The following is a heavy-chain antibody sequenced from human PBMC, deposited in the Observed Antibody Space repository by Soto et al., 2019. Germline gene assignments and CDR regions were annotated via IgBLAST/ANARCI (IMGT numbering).Heavy chain of an antibody. D-gene: IGHD4-17*01. CDR3: ARSGDYGAFDY. CDR2: TYYSGYT. CDR1: GDSFSSGDYK. Sequence: QVQLQESGPGLVKPSQTLSLTCTVSGDSFSSGDYKWSWIRQPPGKGLEWIGYTYYSGYTYNNPSLKSRPTMAVGTSKNQFSLKWSSVTAEDAAVYCCARSGDYGAFDYWGQGTLVTVS. J-gene: IGHJ4*02. V-gene: IGHV4-30-4*01.